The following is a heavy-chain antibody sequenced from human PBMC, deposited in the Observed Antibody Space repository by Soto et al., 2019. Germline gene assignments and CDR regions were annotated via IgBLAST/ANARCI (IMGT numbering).Heavy chain of an antibody. CDR2: IYYSGST. J-gene: IGHJ6*02. CDR1: GGSISSGGYY. Sequence: QVQLQESGPGLVKPSQTLSLTCTVSGGSISSGGYYWSWIRQHPGKGLEWIGYIYYSGSTYYNPSLKSRVTISVDTSKNQFSLKLSSVTAADTAVYYCARVAGVVINTHYYYGMDVWGQGTTVTVSS. V-gene: IGHV4-31*03. D-gene: IGHD3-22*01. CDR3: ARVAGVVINTHYYYGMDV.